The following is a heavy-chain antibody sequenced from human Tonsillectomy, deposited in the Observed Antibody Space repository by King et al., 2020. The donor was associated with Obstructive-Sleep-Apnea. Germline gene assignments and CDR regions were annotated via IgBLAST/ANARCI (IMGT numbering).Heavy chain of an antibody. D-gene: IGHD3-10*01. CDR1: GFTCSSYA. V-gene: IGHV3-23*04. J-gene: IGHJ4*01. CDR3: AKGDGSGNYYTGHFYY. CDR2: SSGSGGST. Sequence: DVQLVESGGGLVQPGGSLRLSCAASGFTCSSYAMNWVRQAPGKGLEWVSGSSGSGGSTYYADSVKGRFTISRDNSKNTLYLQMNSLRAEDTAVFYCAKGDGSGNYYTGHFYYWGHGTLVTVSS.